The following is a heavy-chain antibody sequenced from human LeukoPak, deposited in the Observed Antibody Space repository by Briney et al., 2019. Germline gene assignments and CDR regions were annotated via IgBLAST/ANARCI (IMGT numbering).Heavy chain of an antibody. Sequence: SETLSLTCAVSGYSISSGYYWGWIRQPPGKGLAWIGSIYHSGSTYYNPSLKGRVTISVDTSKNQFSLKLSSVTAADTAVYYCARNGGIPRFGVVKTPRGAFDIWGQGTMVTVSS. CDR3: ARNGGIPRFGVVKTPRGAFDI. D-gene: IGHD3-3*01. CDR2: IYHSGST. V-gene: IGHV4-38-2*01. CDR1: GYSISSGYY. J-gene: IGHJ3*02.